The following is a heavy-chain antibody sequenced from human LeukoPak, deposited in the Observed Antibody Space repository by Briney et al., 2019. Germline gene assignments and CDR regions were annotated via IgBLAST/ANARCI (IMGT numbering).Heavy chain of an antibody. V-gene: IGHV3-30-3*01. Sequence: PGGSLRLSCAASGFTFSSYAMHWVRQAPGKGLEXXXXISYDGSNKYYADSVKGRFTISRDNSKNTLYLQMNSLRAEDTAVYYCAREDIVVVPAAHYGVWGQGTLVTVSS. CDR3: AREDIVVVPAAHYGV. CDR2: ISYDGSNK. CDR1: GFTFSSYA. J-gene: IGHJ4*02. D-gene: IGHD2-2*01.